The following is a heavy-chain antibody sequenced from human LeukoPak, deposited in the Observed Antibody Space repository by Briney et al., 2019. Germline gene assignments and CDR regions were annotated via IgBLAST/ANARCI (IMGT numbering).Heavy chain of an antibody. D-gene: IGHD3-22*01. CDR1: GGSISSYY. Sequence: SETLSLTCTVSGGSISSYYWSWIRRPAGKGLEWIGRIYTSGSTNYNPSLKSRVTISVDKSKNQFSLKLSSVTAADTAVYYCARTNSDSSGYYRLFDYWGQGTLVTVSS. J-gene: IGHJ4*02. CDR3: ARTNSDSSGYYRLFDY. CDR2: IYTSGST. V-gene: IGHV4-4*07.